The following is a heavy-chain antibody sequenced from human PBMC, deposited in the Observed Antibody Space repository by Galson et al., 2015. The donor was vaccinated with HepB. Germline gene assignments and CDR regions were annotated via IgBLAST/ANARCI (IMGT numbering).Heavy chain of an antibody. CDR3: ARDTSIVPSAIRTFDS. V-gene: IGHV1-18*01. J-gene: IGHJ4*02. D-gene: IGHD2-2*01. CDR2: ISAYNGNT. Sequence: SVKVSCKAFGYTFRNYGISWVRQAPGQGLEWMGWISAYNGNTNYAQRLQARVTMTTDTSTSTAYMELGGLRSDDTAVYYCARDTSIVPSAIRTFDSWGQGTLVTVSS. CDR1: GYTFRNYG.